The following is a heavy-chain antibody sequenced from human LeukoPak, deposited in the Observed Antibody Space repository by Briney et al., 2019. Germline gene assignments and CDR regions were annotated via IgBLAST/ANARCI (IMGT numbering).Heavy chain of an antibody. V-gene: IGHV3-20*04. D-gene: IGHD3-16*01. Sequence: GGSLRLSCAASGFKFDDYGVSWVRQAPGKGLEWVSGTNWNGGSTGYTDSVKGRFTISRDNAKNSLYLQMNSLRADDTAFYYCARDWGSAIWGQGTLVTVSP. CDR2: TNWNGGST. CDR3: ARDWGSAI. CDR1: GFKFDDYG. J-gene: IGHJ4*02.